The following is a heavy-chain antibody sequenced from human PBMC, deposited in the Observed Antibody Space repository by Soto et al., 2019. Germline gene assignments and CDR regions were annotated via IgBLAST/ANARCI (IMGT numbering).Heavy chain of an antibody. Sequence: EVQLLESGGGLVQPGGSLRLSCSVSGFTFSTYAMTWVRQAPGKGLEWVSIISGGGGSTYYADSVKGRFTISRDNLENTVSLQMNSLTAEDTAVYYCAKDRYSAGEREWLDSWGQGTLVTVSS. D-gene: IGHD4-4*01. V-gene: IGHV3-23*01. CDR2: ISGGGGST. CDR1: GFTFSTYA. J-gene: IGHJ5*01. CDR3: AKDRYSAGEREWLDS.